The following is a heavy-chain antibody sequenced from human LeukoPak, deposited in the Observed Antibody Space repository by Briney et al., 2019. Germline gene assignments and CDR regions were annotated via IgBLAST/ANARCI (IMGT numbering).Heavy chain of an antibody. Sequence: SETLSLTCTVSGGSISGYYWSWIRQPPGKGLEWIGYIYYSGSTNYNPSLKSRVTISVDTSKNQFSLKLSSVTAADTAVYYCARGYNWNYRWFDPWGQGTLVTVSS. D-gene: IGHD1-7*01. J-gene: IGHJ5*02. V-gene: IGHV4-59*01. CDR2: IYYSGST. CDR3: ARGYNWNYRWFDP. CDR1: GGSISGYY.